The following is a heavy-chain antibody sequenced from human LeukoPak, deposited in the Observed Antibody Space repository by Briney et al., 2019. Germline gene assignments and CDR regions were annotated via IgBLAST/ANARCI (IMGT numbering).Heavy chain of an antibody. CDR1: GFTFNSFT. D-gene: IGHD6-19*01. Sequence: KTGGSLRLSCAASGFTFNSFTMNWVRQAPGKGLEWPSSISGSGQYIYYADSLKGRLTISRDNAKDSLYLQLNSLRAEDTSVYYCARGGYNSAFLDSWGQGTLVSVS. J-gene: IGHJ4*02. CDR3: ARGGYNSAFLDS. V-gene: IGHV3-21*01. CDR2: ISGSGQYI.